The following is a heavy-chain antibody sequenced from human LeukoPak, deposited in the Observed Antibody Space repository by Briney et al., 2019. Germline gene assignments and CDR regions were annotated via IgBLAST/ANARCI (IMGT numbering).Heavy chain of an antibody. CDR1: GGSISTYY. Sequence: SETLSLTCTLSGGSISTYYWSWIRQPPGKGLEWIGYIYHSGSTNYNPSLKSRVTISVDTSKNQFSLKLSSVTAADTAVYYCGRGGGSASQMGYGGRGPLVTFP. D-gene: IGHD2-2*01. CDR3: GRGGGSASQMGY. J-gene: IGHJ4*02. CDR2: IYHSGST. V-gene: IGHV4-59*01.